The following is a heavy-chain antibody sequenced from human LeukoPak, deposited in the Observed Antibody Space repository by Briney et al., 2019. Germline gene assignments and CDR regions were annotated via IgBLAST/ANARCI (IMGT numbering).Heavy chain of an antibody. V-gene: IGHV1-69*13. CDR2: IIPIFGTA. D-gene: IGHD6-19*01. J-gene: IGHJ4*02. Sequence: ASVKVSCKASGGTFSSYALSWVRQAPGQGLEWMGGIIPIFGTANYAQKFQGRVTITADESTSTAYMELSSLRSEDTAVYYCASGPISSGVTNNWGQGTLVTVSS. CDR1: GGTFSSYA. CDR3: ASGPISSGVTNN.